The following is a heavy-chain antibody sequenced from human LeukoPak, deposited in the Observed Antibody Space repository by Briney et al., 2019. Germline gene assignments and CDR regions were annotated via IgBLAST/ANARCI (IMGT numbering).Heavy chain of an antibody. D-gene: IGHD3-22*01. CDR2: ISSSSSTI. Sequence: GGSLRLSCAASGFTFSSYSMNWVRQAPGKGLEWVSYISSSSSTIYYADSVKGRFTISRDNAKNSLYLQMNSLRAEDTAVYYCARDSATYDSSGYYSDYFDYWGQGTLVTVSS. CDR3: ARDSATYDSSGYYSDYFDY. V-gene: IGHV3-48*01. J-gene: IGHJ4*02. CDR1: GFTFSSYS.